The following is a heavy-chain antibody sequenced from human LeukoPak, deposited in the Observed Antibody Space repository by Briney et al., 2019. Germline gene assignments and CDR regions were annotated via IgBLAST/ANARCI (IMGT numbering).Heavy chain of an antibody. V-gene: IGHV3-23*01. D-gene: IGHD3-9*01. CDR2: ITGSGGST. Sequence: GASLRLSCAASGFTFSNYAMSWVRQAPGKGLEWVSAITGSGGSTYYADSVKGRFTISRDNSKNTLYLQMNSLRAEDTAVYYCAKCGDYDVLTGYYDPDYWGQGTLVTVSS. CDR3: AKCGDYDVLTGYYDPDY. J-gene: IGHJ4*02. CDR1: GFTFSNYA.